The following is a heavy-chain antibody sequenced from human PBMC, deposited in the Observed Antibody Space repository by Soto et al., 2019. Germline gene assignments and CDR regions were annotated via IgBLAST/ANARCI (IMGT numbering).Heavy chain of an antibody. CDR2: IYYSGST. CDR1: GGSISSSSYY. Sequence: PSETLSLTCTVSGGSISSSSYYWGWIRQPPGKGLEWIGSIYYSGSTCYNPSLKSRVTISVDTSKNQFSLKLSSVTAADTAVYYCARRGYCSSTSCYRGWFDPWGQGTLVTVSS. V-gene: IGHV4-39*01. CDR3: ARRGYCSSTSCYRGWFDP. J-gene: IGHJ5*02. D-gene: IGHD2-2*02.